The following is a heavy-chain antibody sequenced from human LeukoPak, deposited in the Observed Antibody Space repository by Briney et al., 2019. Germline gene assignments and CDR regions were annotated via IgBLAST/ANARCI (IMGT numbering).Heavy chain of an antibody. CDR3: ARAGLGYCSGGSCYSEYYFDY. CDR2: IYSGGST. V-gene: IGHV3-66*01. CDR1: GFTVSSNY. J-gene: IGHJ4*02. D-gene: IGHD2-15*01. Sequence: PGGSLRLSCAASGFTVSSNYMSWVRQAPGKGLEWVSVIYSGGSTYYADSVKGRFTISRDNSKNTLYLQMNSLRAEDTAVYYCARAGLGYCSGGSCYSEYYFDYWGQGTLVTVSS.